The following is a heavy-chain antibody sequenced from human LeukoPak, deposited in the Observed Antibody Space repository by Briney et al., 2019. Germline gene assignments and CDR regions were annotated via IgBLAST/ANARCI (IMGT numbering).Heavy chain of an antibody. CDR1: GFTLSGYE. V-gene: IGHV3-48*03. CDR2: ISTSGTII. Sequence: GGSLRLSCAASGFTLSGYEMNWVRQAPGKGLEWVSYISTSGTIIYYADSVKGRFTISRDNTKNTLYLQMNSLRAEDTAVYYCARGRQVIVSAGYYFDYWGQGTLVTVSS. CDR3: ARGRQVIVSAGYYFDY. J-gene: IGHJ4*02. D-gene: IGHD5/OR15-5a*01.